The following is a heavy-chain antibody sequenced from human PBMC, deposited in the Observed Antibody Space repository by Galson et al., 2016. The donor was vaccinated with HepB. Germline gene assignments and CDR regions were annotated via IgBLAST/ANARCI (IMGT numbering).Heavy chain of an antibody. Sequence: SLRLSCAASGFTFNTYSMNWVRQAPGKGLEWIAYITGSSSNIKYADSVKGRFTISRDNVENSLSLQMNSLRAEDTAVYYCARYGDEAGWNFHQWGQGTLVTVSS. J-gene: IGHJ1*01. CDR1: GFTFNTYS. D-gene: IGHD6-19*01. CDR2: ITGSSSNI. CDR3: ARYGDEAGWNFHQ. V-gene: IGHV3-48*04.